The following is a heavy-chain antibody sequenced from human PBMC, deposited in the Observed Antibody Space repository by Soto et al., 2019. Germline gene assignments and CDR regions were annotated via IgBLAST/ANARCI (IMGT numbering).Heavy chain of an antibody. CDR2: INPNSGGT. V-gene: IGHV1-2*04. D-gene: IGHD3-10*01. CDR1: GYTFTGYY. Sequence: ASVKVSCKASGYTFTGYYMHWVRQAPGQGLEWMGWINPNSGGTNYAQKFQGWVTMTRDTSISTAYMELSRLRSDDTAVYYCARGSITMVRGHYYGMDVWGQGTAVTVSS. CDR3: ARGSITMVRGHYYGMDV. J-gene: IGHJ6*02.